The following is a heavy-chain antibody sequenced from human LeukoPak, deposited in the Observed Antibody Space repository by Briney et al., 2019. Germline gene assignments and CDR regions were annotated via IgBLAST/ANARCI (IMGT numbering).Heavy chain of an antibody. CDR1: GGSISSSNYY. V-gene: IGHV4-39*01. CDR3: ASWGATHHSFDY. J-gene: IGHJ4*02. D-gene: IGHD1-26*01. Sequence: SETLSLTCTVSGGSISSSNYYWGWIRQPPGKGLEWIGSIYYSGRTYYNPSLKSRVTISVDTSKNQFSLKLSSVTAADTAVYYCASWGATHHSFDYWGQGTLVTVSS. CDR2: IYYSGRT.